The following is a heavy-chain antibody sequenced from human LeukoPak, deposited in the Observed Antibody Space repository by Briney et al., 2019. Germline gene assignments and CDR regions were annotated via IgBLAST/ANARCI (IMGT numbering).Heavy chain of an antibody. D-gene: IGHD3-3*01. CDR3: AANISPIFGVPTDAFDI. CDR1: RGPISSYH. J-gene: IGHJ3*02. CDR2: IYTSGST. V-gene: IGHV4-4*07. Sequence: PSETLSLTCTVSRGPISSYHWSWIRQPAGKGLEWIGRIYTSGSTNYNPSLKSRVTMSVDTSKNQFSLKLSSVTAADTAVYYCAANISPIFGVPTDAFDIWGQGTMVTVSS.